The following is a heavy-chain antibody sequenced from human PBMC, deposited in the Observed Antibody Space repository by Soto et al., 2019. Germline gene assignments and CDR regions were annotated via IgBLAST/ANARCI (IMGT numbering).Heavy chain of an antibody. J-gene: IGHJ6*02. D-gene: IGHD6-19*01. CDR3: ARAVPSCGWYGYYYYGMDV. CDR2: ISAYNGNT. Sequence: ASVKVSCKASGYTFTSYGISWVRQAPGQGLEWMGWISAYNGNTNYAQKLQGRVTMTTDTSTSTAYMELRSLRSDDTAVYYCARAVPSCGWYGYYYYGMDVWGQGTTVTVSS. CDR1: GYTFTSYG. V-gene: IGHV1-18*01.